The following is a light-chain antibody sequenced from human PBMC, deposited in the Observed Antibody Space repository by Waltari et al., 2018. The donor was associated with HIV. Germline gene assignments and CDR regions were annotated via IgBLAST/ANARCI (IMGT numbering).Light chain of an antibody. CDR1: DRVFGFYNF. Sequence: SDLTQPASVSGFLGQSLPIPCTGADRVFGFYNFFSWYQQQPGKVPKLLLYEVDTRASGVHGRFSGSKSGNTASLTISGLQVEDEGLYHCASYTADDTVLFGGGTTVTV. J-gene: IGLJ2*01. CDR2: EVD. V-gene: IGLV2-14*01. CDR3: ASYTADDTVL.